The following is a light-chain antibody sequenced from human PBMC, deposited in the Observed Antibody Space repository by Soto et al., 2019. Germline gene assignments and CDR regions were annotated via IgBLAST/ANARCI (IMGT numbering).Light chain of an antibody. J-gene: IGKJ2*01. CDR1: QSVSRT. CDR2: GAS. Sequence: EIEMTQSPATLSVSPGERATLSCRASQSVSRTLAWYQQKPGQAPRLLIYGASTRAIGIPARFSGSGSGTEFTLTISSLQSEDVALYYCQQYDNWPMYTFGQGTKLEIK. CDR3: QQYDNWPMYT. V-gene: IGKV3-15*01.